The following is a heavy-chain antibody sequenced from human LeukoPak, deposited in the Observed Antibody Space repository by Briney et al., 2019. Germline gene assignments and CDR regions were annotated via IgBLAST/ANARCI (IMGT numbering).Heavy chain of an antibody. Sequence: GGSLRLSCVASGFTFSSYEMNWARQAPGKGLEWVSYISSSGSTIYYADSVKGRFTISRDNAKNSLYLQMNSLRAEDTAVYYCAELGITMIGGVWGKGTTVTISS. CDR3: AELGITMIGGV. V-gene: IGHV3-48*03. D-gene: IGHD3-10*02. CDR2: ISSSGSTI. CDR1: GFTFSSYE. J-gene: IGHJ6*04.